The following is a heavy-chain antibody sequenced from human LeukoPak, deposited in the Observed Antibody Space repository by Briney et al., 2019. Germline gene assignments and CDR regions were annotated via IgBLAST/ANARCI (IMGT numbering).Heavy chain of an antibody. CDR2: IHSAGGT. V-gene: IGHV3-66*01. CDR1: GFTVSNSN. Sequence: GGSLRLSCAASGFTVSNSNINWVRQAPGKGLEWVSIIHSAGGTNYADSVRGRFTISRDNSKNTVYLQMNSLRAEDTAVYYCARGLSCGGDCYPGMDVWGQGTTVTVSS. CDR3: ARGLSCGGDCYPGMDV. J-gene: IGHJ6*02. D-gene: IGHD2-21*02.